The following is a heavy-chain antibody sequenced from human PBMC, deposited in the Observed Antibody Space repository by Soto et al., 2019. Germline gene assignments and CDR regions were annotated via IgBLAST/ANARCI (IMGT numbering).Heavy chain of an antibody. CDR1: GFTVSSNY. J-gene: IGHJ6*02. V-gene: IGHV3-53*01. CDR2: IYSGGST. Sequence: GGSLRLSCAASGFTVSSNYMSWVRQAPGKGLEWVSVIYSGGSTYYADSVKGRFTISRDNSKNTLYLQMNSLRAEDTAVYYCARDRGYCSGGSCYPDNYYYGMDVWGQGTTVTVSS. CDR3: ARDRGYCSGGSCYPDNYYYGMDV. D-gene: IGHD2-15*01.